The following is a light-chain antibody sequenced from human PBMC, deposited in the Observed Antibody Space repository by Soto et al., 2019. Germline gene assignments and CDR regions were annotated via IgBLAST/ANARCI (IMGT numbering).Light chain of an antibody. Sequence: QSALTQPRSVSGSPGQSVTISCTGTSNDVGGYNFVSWYQQHPGKVPKLFIYDVSRRPSGVPDRFSGSKSGNTASLTISGLQAEDEADYYCSSYAGSYTLVFGGGTQLTVL. J-gene: IGLJ2*01. CDR3: SSYAGSYTLV. V-gene: IGLV2-11*01. CDR2: DVS. CDR1: SNDVGGYNF.